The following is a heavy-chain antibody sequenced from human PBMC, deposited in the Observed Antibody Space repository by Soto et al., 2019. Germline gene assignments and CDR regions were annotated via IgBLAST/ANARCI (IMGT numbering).Heavy chain of an antibody. J-gene: IGHJ5*02. V-gene: IGHV4-34*01. Sequence: PSETLSLTCAVYGGSFSGYYWSWIRQPPGKGLEWIGEINHSGSTNYNPSLKSRVTISVDTSKNQFSLKLSSVTAADTAVYYCASRRYCSGGSCYSMVWFDPWGQGTLVTVSS. CDR3: ASRRYCSGGSCYSMVWFDP. D-gene: IGHD2-15*01. CDR2: INHSGST. CDR1: GGSFSGYY.